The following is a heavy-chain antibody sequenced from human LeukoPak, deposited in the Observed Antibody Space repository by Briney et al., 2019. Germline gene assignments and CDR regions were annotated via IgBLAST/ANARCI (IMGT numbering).Heavy chain of an antibody. CDR1: GGSISSGDYY. D-gene: IGHD6-25*01. CDR3: ARDRSGIAAD. J-gene: IGHJ4*02. V-gene: IGHV4-30-4*01. CDR2: IYYSGST. Sequence: SSETLSLTCTVSGGSISSGDYYWSWIRQPPGKGLEWIGYIYYSGSTYYNPSLKSRVTMSVDTSKNQFSLKLSSVTAADTAVFYCARDRSGIAADWGQGILVTVSS.